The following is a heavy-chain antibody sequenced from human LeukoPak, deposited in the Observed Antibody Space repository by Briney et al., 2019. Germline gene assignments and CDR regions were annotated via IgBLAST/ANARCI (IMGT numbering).Heavy chain of an antibody. Sequence: PGRSLRLSCAASGFTFSSYGMHWVRQAPGKGLEWVAVISYDGSNKYYADSVKGRFTISRDNSKNTLYLQMNSLRAEDTAVYYCAKDLTVMDYDSSGPAYWGQGTLVTVSS. J-gene: IGHJ4*02. CDR1: GFTFSSYG. CDR3: AKDLTVMDYDSSGPAY. CDR2: ISYDGSNK. V-gene: IGHV3-30*18. D-gene: IGHD3-22*01.